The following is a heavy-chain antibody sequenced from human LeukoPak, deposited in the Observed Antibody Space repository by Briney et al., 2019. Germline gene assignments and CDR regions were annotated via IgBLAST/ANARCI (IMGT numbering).Heavy chain of an antibody. J-gene: IGHJ6*03. CDR1: GGSFSGYY. D-gene: IGHD3-9*01. CDR3: ARGPYYDILFRDWGSYYYYMDV. Sequence: SETLSLTCAVYGGSFSGYYWSWIRQPPGKGLEWIGEINHSGSTNYNPSLKSRVTISVDTSKNQFSLKLSSVTAADTAVYYCARGPYYDILFRDWGSYYYYMDVWGKGTTVIVSS. CDR2: INHSGST. V-gene: IGHV4-34*01.